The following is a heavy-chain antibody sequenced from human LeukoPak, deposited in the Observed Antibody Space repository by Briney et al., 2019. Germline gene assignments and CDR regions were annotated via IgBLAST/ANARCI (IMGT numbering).Heavy chain of an antibody. Sequence: PSETLSFTGTVSGGSISSYYWSWIRQPAGKGLEWIGRIYTSGSTNYNPSLKSRVTMSVDTSKNQFSLKLSSVTAADTAVYYCARSLRSSSGWYSGIWGQGTMVTVSS. D-gene: IGHD6-19*01. V-gene: IGHV4-4*07. J-gene: IGHJ3*02. CDR2: IYTSGST. CDR3: ARSLRSSSGWYSGI. CDR1: GGSISSYY.